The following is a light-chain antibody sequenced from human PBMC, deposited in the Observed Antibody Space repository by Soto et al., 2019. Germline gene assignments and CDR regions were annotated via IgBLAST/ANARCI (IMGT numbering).Light chain of an antibody. J-gene: IGLJ1*01. Sequence: QSALTQPASVSGSPGQSITISCTGTSSDVCGYNYVSGYQQQPGKAPKFMIYDVTNRPSGVSNRFSGSKSGNTASLTISGLQAEDESDYYCCSYTTSNTRQIVFGTGTKLTVL. V-gene: IGLV2-14*01. CDR2: DVT. CDR1: SSDVCGYNY. CDR3: CSYTTSNTRQIV.